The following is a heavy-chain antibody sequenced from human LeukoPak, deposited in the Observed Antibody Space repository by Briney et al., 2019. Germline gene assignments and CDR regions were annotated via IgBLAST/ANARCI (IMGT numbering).Heavy chain of an antibody. Sequence: GGSPRLSCAVSGLTLSSSWMDWVRQAPGKGLEWVASINPDGNKKYSADSVKGRFTISRDNAKNSLYLQINSLRAEDTALYYCAKDIERTLYYYDSSGYYGVGAFDIWGQGTMVTISS. CDR3: AKDIERTLYYYDSSGYYGVGAFDI. J-gene: IGHJ3*02. D-gene: IGHD3-22*01. CDR2: INPDGNKK. CDR1: GLTLSSSW. V-gene: IGHV3-7*03.